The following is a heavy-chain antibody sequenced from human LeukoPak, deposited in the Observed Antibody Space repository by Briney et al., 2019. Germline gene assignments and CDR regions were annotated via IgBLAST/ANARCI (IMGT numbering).Heavy chain of an antibody. V-gene: IGHV5-51*01. D-gene: IGHD6-6*01. CDR2: IHPGDSDT. CDR1: GYSFTNFW. J-gene: IGHJ6*02. CDR3: ARHPGPEYGSSSRYYYYGMDV. Sequence: PGETLKISCKGSGYSFTNFWIGWVRQVPGKGLELMGIIHPGDSDTRYSPSFQGQVTISADKSISTAYLQWNSLTASDTAMYYCARHPGPEYGSSSRYYYYGMDVWGQGTTVTVSS.